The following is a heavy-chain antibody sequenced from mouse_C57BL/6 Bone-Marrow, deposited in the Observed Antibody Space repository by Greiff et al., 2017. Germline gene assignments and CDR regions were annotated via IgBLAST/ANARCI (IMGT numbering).Heavy chain of an antibody. CDR1: GFTFSDYG. CDR3: ARMGGFPYYYAMDY. CDR2: ISSGSSTI. Sequence: VQLKESGGGLVKPGGSLKLSCAASGFTFSDYGMHWVRQAPEKGLEWVAYISSGSSTIYYADTVKGRFTISRDNAKNTLFLQMTSLRSEDTAMYYCARMGGFPYYYAMDYWGQGTSVTVSS. V-gene: IGHV5-17*01. J-gene: IGHJ4*01.